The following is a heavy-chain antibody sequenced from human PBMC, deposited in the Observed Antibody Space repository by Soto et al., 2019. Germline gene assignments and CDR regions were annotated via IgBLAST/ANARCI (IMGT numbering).Heavy chain of an antibody. CDR3: ASSNWNDVYYDGIDV. D-gene: IGHD1-20*01. J-gene: IGHJ6*02. Sequence: NPSETLSLTCTVSGGSISSSSYYWGWIRQPPGKGLEWIGSIYYSGSTYYNPSLKSRVTISVDTSKNQFSLKLSSVTAADTAVYYCASSNWNDVYYDGIDVRAQGTTVPVS. CDR2: IYYSGST. CDR1: GGSISSSSYY. V-gene: IGHV4-39*01.